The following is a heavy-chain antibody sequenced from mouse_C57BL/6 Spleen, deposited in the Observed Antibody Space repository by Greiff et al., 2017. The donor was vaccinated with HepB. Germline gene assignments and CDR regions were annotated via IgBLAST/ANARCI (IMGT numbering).Heavy chain of an antibody. CDR3: ARIPITTVVATPAWFAY. J-gene: IGHJ3*01. V-gene: IGHV8-8*01. CDR2: IWWDDDK. CDR1: GFSLSTFGMG. Sequence: QVTLKVSGPGILQPSQTLSLTCSFSGFSLSTFGMGVGWIRQPSGKGLEWLAHIWWDDDKYYNPALKSRLTISKDTSKNQLFLKIANVDTADTATYYCARIPITTVVATPAWFAYWGQGTLVTVSA. D-gene: IGHD1-1*01.